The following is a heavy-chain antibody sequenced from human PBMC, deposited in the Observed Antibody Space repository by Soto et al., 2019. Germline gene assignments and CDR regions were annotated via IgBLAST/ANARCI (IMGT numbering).Heavy chain of an antibody. J-gene: IGHJ6*02. CDR1: GFTFSDYY. Sequence: QVQLVESGGGLVKPGGSLRLSCAASGFTFSDYYMSWIRQAPGKGLEWVSYISSSGSTIYYADSVKGRLTISRDNAKNSLYLQVNSLRGEEGAVYYGASGRITMVRRVIIGCYGLDVWGQRSTVAVSS. D-gene: IGHD3-10*01. CDR3: ASGRITMVRRVIIGCYGLDV. V-gene: IGHV3-11*01. CDR2: ISSSGSTI.